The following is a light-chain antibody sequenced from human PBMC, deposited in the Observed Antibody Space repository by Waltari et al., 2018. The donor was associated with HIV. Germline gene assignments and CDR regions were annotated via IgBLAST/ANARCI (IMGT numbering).Light chain of an antibody. CDR3: QQYYSTPLT. CDR1: QSVLYSSNNKNY. CDR2: WAS. Sequence: DIVMTQSPDSLVVSLGERATINCKSSQSVLYSSNNKNYLAWYQQKPGQPPKLLIYWASTRESGFPDRFRGSGSGTDFTLTISSLRAEDVAVYYCQQYYSTPLTFDGGTKLEI. V-gene: IGKV4-1*01. J-gene: IGKJ4*01.